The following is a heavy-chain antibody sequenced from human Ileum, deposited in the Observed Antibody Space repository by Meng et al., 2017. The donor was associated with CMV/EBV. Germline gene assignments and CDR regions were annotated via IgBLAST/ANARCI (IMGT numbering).Heavy chain of an antibody. CDR1: GFTFSRYW. CDR3: ARDLMGRIVGATTYYYGMDV. J-gene: IGHJ6*02. D-gene: IGHD1-26*01. Sequence: GESLKISCTASGFTFSRYWMHWVRQAPGKGLEWVSYISSSGSTIYYADSVKGRFTISRDNAKNSLYLQMNSLRAEDTAVYYCARDLMGRIVGATTYYYGMDVWGQGTTVTVSS. V-gene: IGHV3-48*04. CDR2: ISSSGSTI.